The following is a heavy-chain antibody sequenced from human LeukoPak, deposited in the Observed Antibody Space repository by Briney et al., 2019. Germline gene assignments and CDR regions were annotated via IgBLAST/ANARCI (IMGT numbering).Heavy chain of an antibody. V-gene: IGHV3-7*01. Sequence: SGGSLRLSCVASGFTFSSYAMSWVRQAPGKGLEWVANIKQDGSDKYYVDSVKGRFTISRDNAKNSVYLQMNSLRAEDTAVYYCAREGPGDAFAIWGQGTMVTVSS. CDR1: GFTFSSYA. CDR3: AREGPGDAFAI. CDR2: IKQDGSDK. J-gene: IGHJ3*02.